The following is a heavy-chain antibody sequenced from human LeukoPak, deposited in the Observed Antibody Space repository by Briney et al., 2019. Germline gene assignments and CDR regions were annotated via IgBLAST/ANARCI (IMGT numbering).Heavy chain of an antibody. D-gene: IGHD3-10*01. J-gene: IGHJ4*02. V-gene: IGHV1-3*01. CDR2: INAGNGNT. CDR1: GYTFTSYA. CDR3: AREHMVRGVMRLGY. Sequence: ASVKVSCTASGYTFTSYAMHWVRQAPGQRLEWMGWINAGNGNTKYSQKFQGRVTITRDTSASTAYMELSSLRSEDTAVYYCAREHMVRGVMRLGYWGQGTLVTVSS.